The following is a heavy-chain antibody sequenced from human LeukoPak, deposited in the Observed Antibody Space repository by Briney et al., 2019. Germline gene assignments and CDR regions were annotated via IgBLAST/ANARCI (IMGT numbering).Heavy chain of an antibody. V-gene: IGHV3-21*01. Sequence: NPGGSLRLSCAVSGFTFSSSSLNWVRQAPGKGLEWVSSISSSSSYIYYADSVKGRFTISRDNAKNSLYLQMDSLRADDTAVYYCVTSDDLWSGMDNWGQGTLVTVSS. CDR1: GFTFSSSS. CDR3: VTSDDLWSGMDN. CDR2: ISSSSSYI. D-gene: IGHD3-3*01. J-gene: IGHJ4*02.